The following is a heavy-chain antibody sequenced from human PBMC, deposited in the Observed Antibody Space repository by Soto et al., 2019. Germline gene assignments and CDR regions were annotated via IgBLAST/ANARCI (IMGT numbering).Heavy chain of an antibody. D-gene: IGHD3-3*01. CDR2: IWYDGSNK. CDR3: ARNDYDFWSGYLNV. V-gene: IGHV3-33*01. J-gene: IGHJ6*04. Sequence: GGSLRLSCAASGFTFSIYGMHWFRQAPGKGLEWVAVIWYDGSNKYYADSVKGRFTISRDNSKNTLYLQMNSLRAEDTAVYYCARNDYDFWSGYLNVWGKGTTVTVSS. CDR1: GFTFSIYG.